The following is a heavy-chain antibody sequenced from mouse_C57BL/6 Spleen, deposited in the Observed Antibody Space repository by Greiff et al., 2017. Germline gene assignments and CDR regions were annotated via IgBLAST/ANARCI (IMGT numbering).Heavy chain of an antibody. J-gene: IGHJ3*01. CDR1: GYAFSSYW. CDR2: IYPGDGDT. CDR3: ARGGDYDETWFAY. D-gene: IGHD2-4*01. Sequence: VKLMESGAELVKPGASVKISCKASGYAFSSYWMNWVKQRPGKGLEWIGQIYPGDGDTNYNGKFKGKATLTADKSSSTAYMQLSSLTSEDSAVYFCARGGDYDETWFAYWGQGTLVTVSA. V-gene: IGHV1-80*01.